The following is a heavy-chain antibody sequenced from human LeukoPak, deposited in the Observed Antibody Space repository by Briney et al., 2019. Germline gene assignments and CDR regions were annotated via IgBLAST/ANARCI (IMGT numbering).Heavy chain of an antibody. CDR3: ARVGCSSTSCYTDRFDP. CDR1: GFTFSSYW. J-gene: IGHJ5*02. Sequence: HPGGSLRLSCAASGFTFSSYWMSWVRQAPGKGLEWVANIKQDGSEKYYVDSVKGRFTISRDNAKNSLYLQMNSLRAEDTAVYYCARVGCSSTSCYTDRFDPWGQGTLVTVSS. D-gene: IGHD2-2*02. V-gene: IGHV3-7*01. CDR2: IKQDGSEK.